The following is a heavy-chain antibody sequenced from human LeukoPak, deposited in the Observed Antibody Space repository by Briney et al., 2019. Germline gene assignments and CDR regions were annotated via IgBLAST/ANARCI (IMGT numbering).Heavy chain of an antibody. CDR3: ARLTAFNYYDSSGYYNYYFDY. D-gene: IGHD3-22*01. V-gene: IGHV5-51*01. J-gene: IGHJ4*02. CDR2: IYPGDSDT. CDR1: GYSFTSYW. Sequence: GESLKISCKGSGYSFTSYWIGWVRQMPGKGLEWMGIIYPGDSDTRYSPSFQGQVTISADKSISTAYLQWSSLKASDTAMYYCARLTAFNYYDSSGYYNYYFDYWGQGTLVTVSS.